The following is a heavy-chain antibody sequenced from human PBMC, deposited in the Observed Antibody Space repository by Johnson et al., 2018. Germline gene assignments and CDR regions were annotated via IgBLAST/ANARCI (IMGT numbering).Heavy chain of an antibody. V-gene: IGHV3-9*01. CDR2: ISWNSDSI. Sequence: EVQLGETGGGLVQPGRSLRLSCAASGFTFDDYAMHWVRQAPGKGLEWVSGISWNSDSIGYADSMKGRFTISRDNAKNSLYLQMNSLRAEDTALYYCAKDQMTTVATGNAFDIWGQGTMVTVSS. CDR1: GFTFDDYA. J-gene: IGHJ3*02. D-gene: IGHD4-23*01. CDR3: AKDQMTTVATGNAFDI.